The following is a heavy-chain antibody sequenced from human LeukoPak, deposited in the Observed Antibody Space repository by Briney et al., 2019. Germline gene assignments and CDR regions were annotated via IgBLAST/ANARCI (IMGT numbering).Heavy chain of an antibody. CDR1: GGSISSSSYY. CDR2: IYYSGST. Sequence: PSETLSLTCTVSGGSISSSSYYWGWIRQPPGKGLEWIGSIYYSGSTYYNPSLKSRVSISVDTSKNQFSLNLSSVTAADTAVYYCASGGRYCISTSCYYFDYWGQGTLVTVSS. D-gene: IGHD2-2*01. J-gene: IGHJ4*02. CDR3: ASGGRYCISTSCYYFDY. V-gene: IGHV4-39*01.